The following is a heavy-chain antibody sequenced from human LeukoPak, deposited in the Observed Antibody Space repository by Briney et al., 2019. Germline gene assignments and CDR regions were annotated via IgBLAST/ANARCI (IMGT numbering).Heavy chain of an antibody. J-gene: IGHJ4*02. CDR3: AKDILAAGLFFDY. D-gene: IGHD6-13*01. CDR2: ISYDGSNK. Sequence: GGSLRLSCAASGFTFSSYGMHWVRQAPGKGLEWVAVISYDGSNKYYADSVKGRFIISRDNPKNTQYLQMNSLRAEDTAVYYCAKDILAAGLFFDYWGQGTLVTVSS. V-gene: IGHV3-30*18. CDR1: GFTFSSYG.